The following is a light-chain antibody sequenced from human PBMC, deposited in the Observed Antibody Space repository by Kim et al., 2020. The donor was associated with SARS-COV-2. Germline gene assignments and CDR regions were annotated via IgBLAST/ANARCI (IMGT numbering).Light chain of an antibody. CDR2: EAL. CDR3: QQYGSTPYT. Sequence: LSPGERATLSCRASQSVGSSLFAWYQQKPGQAPRLLIYEALKRVAGSPDRFSGSGSATDFTLTISRPEPEDFAMYYCQQYGSTPYTFGQGTKLEIK. CDR1: QSVGSSL. V-gene: IGKV3-20*01. J-gene: IGKJ2*01.